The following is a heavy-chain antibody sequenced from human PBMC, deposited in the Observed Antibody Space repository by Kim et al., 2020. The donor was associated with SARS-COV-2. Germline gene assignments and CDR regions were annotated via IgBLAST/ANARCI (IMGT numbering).Heavy chain of an antibody. V-gene: IGHV3-9*01. CDR3: AKAMGPDSSGWSVTPGYYYGMDV. D-gene: IGHD6-19*01. J-gene: IGHJ6*02. Sequence: GGSLRLSCAASGFTFGDYAMHWVRQAPGKGLEWVSGISWNSGSIGYADSVKGRFTISRDNAKNSLYLQMNSLRAEDTALYYCAKAMGPDSSGWSVTPGYYYGMDVWGQGTTVTVSS. CDR1: GFTFGDYA. CDR2: ISWNSGSI.